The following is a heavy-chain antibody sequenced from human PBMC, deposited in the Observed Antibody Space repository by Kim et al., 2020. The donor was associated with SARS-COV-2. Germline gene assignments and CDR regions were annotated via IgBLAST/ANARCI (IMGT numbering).Heavy chain of an antibody. V-gene: IGHV3-7*01. Sequence: GGSLRLSCAVSGFTFSSYWMTWVRQTPGKGLEWVANIKVDGSEKYYLDSVKGRFTISRDNAKNSLSLQMNSLRVEDSAVYYCATQAWLRQPKLIDYWGQGTLVAVSS. J-gene: IGHJ4*02. CDR2: IKVDGSEK. D-gene: IGHD5-12*01. CDR3: ATQAWLRQPKLIDY. CDR1: GFTFSSYW.